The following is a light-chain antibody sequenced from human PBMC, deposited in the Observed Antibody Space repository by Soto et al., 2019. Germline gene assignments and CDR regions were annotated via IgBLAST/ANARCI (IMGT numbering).Light chain of an antibody. J-gene: IGLJ1*01. CDR2: EVT. CDR3: SSYTNTITLIV. Sequence: QSVLTQPASVSGSPGQSITISCTGTNSDIGSYRSVSWYQQHPGKAPKLLISEVTQRPSGVSNRFSGSKSANTASLTISGLQPEDEADHYCSSYTNTITLIVFGSGTKVTVL. CDR1: NSDIGSYRS. V-gene: IGLV2-14*01.